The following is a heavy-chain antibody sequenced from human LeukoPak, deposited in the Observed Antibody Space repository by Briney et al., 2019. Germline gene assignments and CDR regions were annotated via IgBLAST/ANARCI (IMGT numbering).Heavy chain of an antibody. CDR1: GFSFSSSS. J-gene: IGHJ6*03. CDR3: ARAYYYYYMDV. V-gene: IGHV3-48*04. Sequence: PGGSLRLSCAASGFSFSSSSMNWVRQAPGKGLEWVSYISSSGSTMHYADSVKGRFTISRDNAKNSLYLQMNSLRAEDTAVYYCARAYYYYYMDVWSKGTTVTISS. CDR2: ISSSGSTM.